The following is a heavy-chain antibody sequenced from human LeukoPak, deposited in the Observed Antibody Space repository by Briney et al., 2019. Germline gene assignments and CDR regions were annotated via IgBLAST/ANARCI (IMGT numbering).Heavy chain of an antibody. CDR3: AKDAYFMITFGGVIVPPPDY. CDR2: IRYDGSNK. D-gene: IGHD3-16*02. Sequence: PGGSLRLSCAASGFTFSSYGMHWVRQAPGKGLEWVAFIRYDGSNKYYADSVKGRFTISRDNSTNTLYLPINSLRTEDTAVYYCAKDAYFMITFGGVIVPPPDYWGQGTLVTVSS. J-gene: IGHJ4*02. V-gene: IGHV3-30*02. CDR1: GFTFSSYG.